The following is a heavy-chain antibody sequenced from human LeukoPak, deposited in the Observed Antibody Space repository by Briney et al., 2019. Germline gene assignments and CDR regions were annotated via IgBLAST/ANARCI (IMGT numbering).Heavy chain of an antibody. Sequence: GGSLKLSCAASGFTFSGSAMLWVRQASGKGLEWVGRIRSKANSYATAYAASVKGRFTISRDDSKNAAYLQMNSLKTDDSAVYYCTTGIAGVSAVWGYWGQGTLVTVSS. V-gene: IGHV3-73*01. J-gene: IGHJ4*02. CDR2: IRSKANSYAT. D-gene: IGHD6-13*01. CDR1: GFTFSGSA. CDR3: TTGIAGVSAVWGY.